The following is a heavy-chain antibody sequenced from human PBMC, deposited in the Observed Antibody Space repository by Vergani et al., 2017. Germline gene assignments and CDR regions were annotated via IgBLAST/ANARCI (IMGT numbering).Heavy chain of an antibody. CDR2: IYTTGST. CDR3: ARGYYGRGDN. V-gene: IGHV4-61*02. J-gene: IGHJ4*02. Sequence: QVQLQESGPGLVKPSQTLSLICSVSGDSITSSTYYWSWTRQPAGKGLEYIGRIYTTGSTNYNPAIKSRVTISVDTSKNQFSLNLSSVTAADTAMYYCARGYYGRGDNWGQGTLVTVSS. D-gene: IGHD3-16*01. CDR1: GDSITSSTYY.